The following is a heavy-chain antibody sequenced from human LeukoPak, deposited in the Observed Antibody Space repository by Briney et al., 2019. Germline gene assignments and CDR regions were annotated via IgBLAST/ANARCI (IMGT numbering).Heavy chain of an antibody. D-gene: IGHD1-26*01. Sequence: PSETLSLTSAVYGDSFSGYYWSWIRQAPGKGLEWIAEINHRGTTHYSPSLMSRVNISADTSRNQFSLNLDSVTAADTAVYYCARSWAGMYYPFYYFDYWGQGALVTVSP. CDR3: ARSWAGMYYPFYYFDY. J-gene: IGHJ4*02. CDR2: INHRGTT. V-gene: IGHV4-34*01. CDR1: GDSFSGYY.